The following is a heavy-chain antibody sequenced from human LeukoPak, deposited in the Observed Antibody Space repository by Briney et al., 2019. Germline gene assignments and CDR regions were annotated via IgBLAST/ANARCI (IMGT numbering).Heavy chain of an antibody. J-gene: IGHJ4*02. Sequence: GRSLRLSCAASGFTFDDYAMHWVRQAPGKGLEWVSGISWNSGSIGYADSVKGRFTISRDNAKNSLYLQMNSLRAEDTALYYCAKGVGSDIAAGGDYWGQGTLVTVSS. V-gene: IGHV3-9*01. D-gene: IGHD6-13*01. CDR2: ISWNSGSI. CDR1: GFTFDDYA. CDR3: AKGVGSDIAAGGDY.